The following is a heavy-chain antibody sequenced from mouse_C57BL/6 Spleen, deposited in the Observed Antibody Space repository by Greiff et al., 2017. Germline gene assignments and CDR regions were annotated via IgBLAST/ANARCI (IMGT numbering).Heavy chain of an antibody. D-gene: IGHD1-1*01. CDR3: ARGSSPYFDY. CDR2: IYPGDGDT. V-gene: IGHV1-80*01. Sequence: QVHVKQSGAELVKPGASVKISCKASGYAFSSYWMNWVKQRPGKGLEWIGQIYPGDGDTNYNGKFKGKATLTADKSSSTAYMQLSSLTSEDSAVYFCARGSSPYFDYWGQGTTLTVSS. J-gene: IGHJ2*01. CDR1: GYAFSSYW.